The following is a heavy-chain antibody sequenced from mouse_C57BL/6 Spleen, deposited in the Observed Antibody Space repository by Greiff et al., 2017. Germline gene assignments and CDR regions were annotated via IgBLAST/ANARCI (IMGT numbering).Heavy chain of an antibody. J-gene: IGHJ3*01. Sequence: QVQLQQPGAELVKPGASVQLSCKASGYTFTSYWMHWVKQRPGPGLEWIGMIHPTSGSTNYNEKLRSTATLTVDKSSSTAYLQLSSLTSEDSAGYYCARSYYYGSSWFAYWGQGTLVTVSA. V-gene: IGHV1-64*01. CDR1: GYTFTSYW. D-gene: IGHD1-1*01. CDR2: IHPTSGST. CDR3: ARSYYYGSSWFAY.